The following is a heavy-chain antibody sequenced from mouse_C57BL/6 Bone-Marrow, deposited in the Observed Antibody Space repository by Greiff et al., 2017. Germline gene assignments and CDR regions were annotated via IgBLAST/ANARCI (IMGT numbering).Heavy chain of an antibody. J-gene: IGHJ2*01. CDR2: IDPSDSYT. CDR1: GYTFTSYW. Sequence: QVQLQQPGAELVMPGASVKLSCKASGYTFTSYWMHWVKQRPGQGLEWIGGIDPSDSYTNYNQKFKGKSTLTVDKSSSTAYMQLSSLTSEDSAVYDCVVTTVVRKNYFDYWGQGTTLTVSS. V-gene: IGHV1-69*01. CDR3: VVTTVVRKNYFDY. D-gene: IGHD1-1*01.